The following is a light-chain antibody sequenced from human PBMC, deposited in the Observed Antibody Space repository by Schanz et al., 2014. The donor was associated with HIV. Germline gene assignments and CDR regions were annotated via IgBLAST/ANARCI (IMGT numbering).Light chain of an antibody. CDR3: QSYDKSLSVVI. V-gene: IGLV1-40*01. J-gene: IGLJ2*01. CDR2: DNT. CDR1: SSNIGADFD. Sequence: QSVLTQPPSVSGAPGQRVTISCTGSSSNIGADFDVHWYQLLPGTAPKLLIFDNTNWPSGVPARFSGSKSGSSASLAISGLQAEDEADYFCQSYDKSLSVVIFGGGTKLTVL.